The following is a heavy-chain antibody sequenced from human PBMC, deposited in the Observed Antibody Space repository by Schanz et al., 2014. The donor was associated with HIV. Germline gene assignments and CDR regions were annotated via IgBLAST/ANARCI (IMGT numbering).Heavy chain of an antibody. J-gene: IGHJ4*02. CDR2: IKPNSGDT. CDR3: ARNPYQLLPFDS. V-gene: IGHV1-2*02. Sequence: QVQLVQSGAEGKKPGASVKVSCKASGYTFTDYYIHWGRQAPGQGLGWMGRIKPNSGDTYYAQKFQGKVTMTRDTSITTASLELSRLRSDDTAVYFCARNPYQLLPFDSWGQGTLVTVSS. CDR1: GYTFTDYY. D-gene: IGHD2-15*01.